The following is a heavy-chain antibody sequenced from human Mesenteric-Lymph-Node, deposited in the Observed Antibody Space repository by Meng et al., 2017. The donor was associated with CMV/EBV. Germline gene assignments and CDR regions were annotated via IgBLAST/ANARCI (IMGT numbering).Heavy chain of an antibody. Sequence: KASASTFTGYYMHWVRQAPGQGLEWMGWINPNSGGTNYAQKFQGRVTMTRDTSISTVYMELSRLTSDDTAVYYCARTLGFHNYGDYGFWGQGTLVTVSS. CDR2: INPNSGGT. CDR1: ASTFTGYY. D-gene: IGHD4-17*01. V-gene: IGHV1-2*02. J-gene: IGHJ4*02. CDR3: ARTLGFHNYGDYGF.